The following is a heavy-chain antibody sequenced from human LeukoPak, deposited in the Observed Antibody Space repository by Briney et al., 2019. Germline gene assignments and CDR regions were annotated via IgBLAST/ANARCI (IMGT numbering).Heavy chain of an antibody. Sequence: ASVKVSCKASGYTFTSYDINWVRQATGQGLEWMGWMNPNSGNTGYAQKFQGRVTITRNTSISTAYMELSSLRSEDTAVYYCARGYYYDSSGYFQFGYWGQGTLVTVSS. CDR3: ARGYYYDSSGYFQFGY. V-gene: IGHV1-8*03. D-gene: IGHD3-22*01. J-gene: IGHJ4*02. CDR2: MNPNSGNT. CDR1: GYTFTSYD.